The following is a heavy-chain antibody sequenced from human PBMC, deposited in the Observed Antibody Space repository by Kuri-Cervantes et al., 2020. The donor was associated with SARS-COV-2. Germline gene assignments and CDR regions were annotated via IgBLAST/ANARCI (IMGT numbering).Heavy chain of an antibody. J-gene: IGHJ2*01. Sequence: GESLKISCAASGFSFSNFAMNWVRQAPGKGLEWVSLISGNADFTYYADSVKGRFTISRDNSKNTLYLQMNSLRAEDTAVYYCARVAVVVVAADWYFDLWGRGTLVTVSS. D-gene: IGHD2-15*01. CDR1: GFSFSNFA. V-gene: IGHV3-23*01. CDR2: ISGNADFT. CDR3: ARVAVVVVAADWYFDL.